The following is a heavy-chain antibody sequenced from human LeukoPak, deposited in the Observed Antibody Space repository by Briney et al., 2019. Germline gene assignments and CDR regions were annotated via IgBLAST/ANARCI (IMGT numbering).Heavy chain of an antibody. CDR1: GYSISSGYY. CDR2: IYHSGST. V-gene: IGHV4-38-2*02. D-gene: IGHD1-26*01. CDR3: ARATLRVGASLRYYFDY. Sequence: SETLSLTCTVSGYSISSGYYWGWIRQPPGKGLEWIGSIYHSGSTYYNPSLKSRVTISVATSKNQFSLKLSSVTAADTAVYYCARATLRVGASLRYYFDYWGQGTLVTVSS. J-gene: IGHJ4*02.